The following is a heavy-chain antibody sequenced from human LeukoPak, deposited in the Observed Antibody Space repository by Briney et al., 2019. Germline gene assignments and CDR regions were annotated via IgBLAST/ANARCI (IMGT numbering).Heavy chain of an antibody. V-gene: IGHV4-59*01. D-gene: IGHD6-19*01. J-gene: IGHJ4*02. CDR1: GASISSYY. CDR3: ARDREIAVAGTGFDY. Sequence: SQTLSLTRTVSGASISSYYWSWIRQPPGKGLEWIGYIYYSGSTNYNPSLKSRVNISVDTSKNQFSLKLSSVTAADTAVYYCARDREIAVAGTGFDYWGQGTLVTVSS. CDR2: IYYSGST.